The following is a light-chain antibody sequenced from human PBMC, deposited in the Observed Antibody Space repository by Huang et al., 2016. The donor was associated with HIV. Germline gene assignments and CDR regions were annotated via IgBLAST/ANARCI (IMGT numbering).Light chain of an antibody. CDR1: QDINSH. J-gene: IGKJ3*01. Sequence: IQLTQSPSSLSASVGDRVTITCRASQDINSHLAWYQQKPGKAPKILIYAASTLESGVPSRFSGSGSGADFTLTINNLQPEDFATYYCLQLNNYPGTFGPGTNVDV. V-gene: IGKV1-9*01. CDR3: LQLNNYPGT. CDR2: AAS.